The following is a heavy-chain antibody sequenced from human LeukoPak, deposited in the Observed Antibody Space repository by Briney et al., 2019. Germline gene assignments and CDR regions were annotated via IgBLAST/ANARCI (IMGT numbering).Heavy chain of an antibody. Sequence: ASVKVSCKASGYTFTGYYMHWVRQAPEQGLEWMGWINPKSGGTNYAQKFQGRVTMTRGTSISTVYMELSRLRSDDTAVYYCARLIVSSWYPYLDYWGQGTLVTVSS. D-gene: IGHD6-13*01. CDR1: GYTFTGYY. CDR2: INPKSGGT. V-gene: IGHV1-2*02. CDR3: ARLIVSSWYPYLDY. J-gene: IGHJ4*02.